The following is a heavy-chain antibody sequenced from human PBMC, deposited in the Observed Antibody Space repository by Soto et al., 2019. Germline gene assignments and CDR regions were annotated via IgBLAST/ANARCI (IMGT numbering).Heavy chain of an antibody. J-gene: IGHJ4*02. D-gene: IGHD2-2*01. CDR2: IYYSGST. Sequence: QVQLQESGPGLVKPSETLSLTCTVSGGSINNYYWSWLRQPPGKGLEWIGYIYYSGSTRYNPSLQSRVTMSVDTSKNQFSLKLSSMTAADTAVYYCARGTLGDCGGTSCAWGNYWVQGIQVTVSS. CDR3: ARGTLGDCGGTSCAWGNY. V-gene: IGHV4-59*01. CDR1: GGSINNYY.